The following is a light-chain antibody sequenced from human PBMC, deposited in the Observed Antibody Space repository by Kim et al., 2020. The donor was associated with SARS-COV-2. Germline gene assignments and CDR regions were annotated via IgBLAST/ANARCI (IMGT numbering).Light chain of an antibody. V-gene: IGKV3-15*01. CDR3: QQYYHWRT. CDR1: QSVGSY. J-gene: IGKJ1*01. CDR2: ATS. Sequence: EILMTQSPATLSVSPGERATLSCRASQSVGSYLAWYQQKSGQAPRLLIYATSTWATGIPARFSASGSGTEFILTISSLQSEDFGTYYCQQYYHWRTFGQGTKVDIK.